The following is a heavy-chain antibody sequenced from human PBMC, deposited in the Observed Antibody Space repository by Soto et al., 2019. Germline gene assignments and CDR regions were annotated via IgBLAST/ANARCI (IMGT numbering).Heavy chain of an antibody. CDR1: GFTFSNFE. CDR2: INTAGTTK. V-gene: IGHV3-48*03. CDR3: ARAECSTPDCLTAYYSYGLDV. D-gene: IGHD2-2*01. J-gene: IGHJ6*02. Sequence: PVGSLRLSGAASGFTFSNFEMHWVRQAPGKGLEWVSYINTAGTTKYYAESVKGRFTISRDNARNSLFLQMNSLSAEDTAVYYCARAECSTPDCLTAYYSYGLDVWGQGTTVTVSS.